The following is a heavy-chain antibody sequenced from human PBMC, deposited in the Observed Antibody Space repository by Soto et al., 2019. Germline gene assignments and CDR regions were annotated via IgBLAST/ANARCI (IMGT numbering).Heavy chain of an antibody. CDR1: GYSFTSYW. J-gene: IGHJ4*02. V-gene: IGHV5-51*01. D-gene: IGHD3-22*01. CDR2: IYPGDSDT. Sequence: VESLKISCKGSGYSFTSYWIGWVRQMPGKGLEWMGIIYPGDSDTRYSPSFQGQVTISADKSISTAYLQWSSLKASDTAMYYCARLYYYDSSGRTGPFDYWGQGTLVTVSS. CDR3: ARLYYYDSSGRTGPFDY.